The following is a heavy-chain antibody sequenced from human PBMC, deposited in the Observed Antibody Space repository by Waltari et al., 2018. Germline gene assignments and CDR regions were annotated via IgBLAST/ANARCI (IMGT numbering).Heavy chain of an antibody. CDR2: VDPEDGEK. CDR1: GYTFTDYY. Sequence: EVQLVQSGAEVKKPGATVKISCKASGYTFTDYYMHWVQQAPGKGLEWMGRVDPEDGEKRDAEKFQGRVTITADTSTDTAYMELSSLRSDDTAVYYWAIDQGYYYDSSGYSTFDYWGQGTLVTVSS. CDR3: AIDQGYYYDSSGYSTFDY. D-gene: IGHD3-22*01. J-gene: IGHJ4*02. V-gene: IGHV1-69-2*01.